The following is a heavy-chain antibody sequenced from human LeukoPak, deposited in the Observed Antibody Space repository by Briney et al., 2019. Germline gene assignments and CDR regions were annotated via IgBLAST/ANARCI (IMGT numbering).Heavy chain of an antibody. V-gene: IGHV1-2*02. CDR3: ARGPLSSSSGVYFDY. Sequence: ASVKVSCKASGYTFTGYYMHWVRQAPGQGLEWMGWINPNSGGTNCAQKFQGRVTMTRDTSISTAYMELSRLRSDDTAVYYCARGPLSSSSGVYFDYWGQGTLVTVSS. D-gene: IGHD6-6*01. CDR2: INPNSGGT. CDR1: GYTFTGYY. J-gene: IGHJ4*02.